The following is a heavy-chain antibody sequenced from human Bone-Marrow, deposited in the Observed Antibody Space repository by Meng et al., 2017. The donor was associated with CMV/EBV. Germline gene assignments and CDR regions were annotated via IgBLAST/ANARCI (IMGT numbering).Heavy chain of an antibody. J-gene: IGHJ6*02. CDR2: ISSSSSYI. Sequence: GGSLRLSCAASGFTFSSYSMNWVRQAPGKGLEWVSSISSSSSYIYYADSVKGRFTISRDNAKNSLYLQMNSLRAEDTAVYYCARDRPDTAMVTYYYGMDVWGQGTTVTASS. CDR3: ARDRPDTAMVTYYYGMDV. D-gene: IGHD5-18*01. CDR1: GFTFSSYS. V-gene: IGHV3-21*01.